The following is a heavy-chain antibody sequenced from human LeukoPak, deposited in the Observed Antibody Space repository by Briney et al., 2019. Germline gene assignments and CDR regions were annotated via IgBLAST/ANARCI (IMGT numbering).Heavy chain of an antibody. Sequence: SETLSLTCAIYSGSFSGYYWSWIRQPPGKGLEWIGEINHSGSTNYNPSLKSRVTISVDTSKNQFSLKLSSVTAADTAVYYCARLDTSPLGAFDIWGQGTMVTVSS. CDR2: INHSGST. V-gene: IGHV4-34*01. J-gene: IGHJ3*02. D-gene: IGHD2-2*01. CDR1: SGSFSGYY. CDR3: ARLDTSPLGAFDI.